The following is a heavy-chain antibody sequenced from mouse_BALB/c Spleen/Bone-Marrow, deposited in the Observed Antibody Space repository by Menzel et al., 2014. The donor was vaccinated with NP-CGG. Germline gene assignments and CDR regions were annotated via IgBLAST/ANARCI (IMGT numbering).Heavy chain of an antibody. J-gene: IGHJ2*01. CDR1: GYVFSTYW. CDR2: IYPGDGDT. CDR3: ARSGYGSSYDS. V-gene: IGHV1-80*01. D-gene: IGHD1-1*01. Sequence: QVQLQQSGAELVRPGSSVKISCKTSGYVFSTYWMNWVKQRPGQGLEWIGQIYPGDGDTNYNGKFKGTATLTADKSSSTAYMQLSSLTSEDSAVYFCARSGYGSSYDSWGQGTTLTVSS.